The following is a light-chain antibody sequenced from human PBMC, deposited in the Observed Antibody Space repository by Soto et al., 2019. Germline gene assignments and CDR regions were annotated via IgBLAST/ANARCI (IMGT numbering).Light chain of an antibody. V-gene: IGKV3-20*01. CDR3: QHFVNSLTWR. CDR2: GAS. J-gene: IGKJ1*01. CDR1: QSVSSTY. Sequence: EIVLKKSLGTLSLSTGERATLSCRASQSVSSTYLSWYQQTPGQAPRLLIYGASSRATGVPDRFSGGGSGTDFTLTISRLEPEDFAVYYCQHFVNSLTWRFCQGAMV.